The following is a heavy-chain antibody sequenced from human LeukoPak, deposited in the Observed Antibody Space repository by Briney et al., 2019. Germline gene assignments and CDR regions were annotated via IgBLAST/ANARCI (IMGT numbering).Heavy chain of an antibody. CDR1: GFTFSDHY. CDR2: TRNKANGYTT. V-gene: IGHV3-72*01. J-gene: IGHJ4*02. D-gene: IGHD1-26*01. Sequence: GGSPRLSCAASGFTFSDHYMDWVRQAPGKGLEWVGRTRNKANGYTTQYAASVKSRFTISRDDSQNSLYLQMNSLQTEDTAVYYCARLPQYSGTGAHMDYWGQGTLVTVSS. CDR3: ARLPQYSGTGAHMDY.